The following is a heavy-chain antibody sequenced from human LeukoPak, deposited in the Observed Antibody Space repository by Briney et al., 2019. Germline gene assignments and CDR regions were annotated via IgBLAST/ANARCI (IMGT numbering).Heavy chain of an antibody. Sequence: PGGSLRLSCAASGFSFKNYGMHWVRQAPGKGLEWVAAISYDESTNYYRDSVKGRFTISRDNSKNTLYLQMNSVRPEDTAVYSCVKGLTLTPLGNWGQGTLVTVSS. J-gene: IGHJ4*02. CDR2: ISYDESTN. CDR1: GFSFKNYG. V-gene: IGHV3-30*18. CDR3: VKGLTLTPLGN. D-gene: IGHD3-9*01.